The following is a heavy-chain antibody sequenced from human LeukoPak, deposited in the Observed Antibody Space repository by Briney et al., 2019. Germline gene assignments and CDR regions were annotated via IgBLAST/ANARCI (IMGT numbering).Heavy chain of an antibody. J-gene: IGHJ4*02. V-gene: IGHV3-7*01. Sequence: GGSLRLSCAPSGFNFSGYWMSWVPQAPGGGREWGANIKQDGSEKYYVDSVKGRFTISRDNAKSSLYLQMNSLRAEDTAVYYCARGTHGYFDWLYNYWGQGTLVTVSS. CDR3: ARGTHGYFDWLYNY. D-gene: IGHD3-9*01. CDR2: IKQDGSEK. CDR1: GFNFSGYW.